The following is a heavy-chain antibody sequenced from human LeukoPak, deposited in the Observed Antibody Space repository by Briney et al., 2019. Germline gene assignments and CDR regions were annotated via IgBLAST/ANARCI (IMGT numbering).Heavy chain of an antibody. D-gene: IGHD2-2*02. V-gene: IGHV4-30-4*08. CDR1: GGSISSGDYY. Sequence: SQTLSLTCTLSGGSISSGDYYWSWIRQPPGKGLEWIGYIYYSGSTYYNPSLKSRVTISVDTSKNQFSLKLSSVTAADTAVYYCARDPIVPAAIVNVYWGQGTLVTVSS. CDR2: IYYSGST. CDR3: ARDPIVPAAIVNVY. J-gene: IGHJ4*02.